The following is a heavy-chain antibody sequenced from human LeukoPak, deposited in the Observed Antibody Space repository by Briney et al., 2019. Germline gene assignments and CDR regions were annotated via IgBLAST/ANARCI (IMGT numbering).Heavy chain of an antibody. CDR1: GFTFDEYA. CDR2: ISWDSGSI. J-gene: IGHJ3*02. V-gene: IGHV3-9*01. CDR3: AKDMRLAYILTGSDVFDI. D-gene: IGHD3-9*01. Sequence: PGRSLRLSCEASGFTFDEYAMHWVRQVPGKGLEWVSGISWDSGSIGYADSVKGRFTVSRDNAKNSLYLQMNSLRAEDTALYYCAKDMRLAYILTGSDVFDIWGQGTMVTVSS.